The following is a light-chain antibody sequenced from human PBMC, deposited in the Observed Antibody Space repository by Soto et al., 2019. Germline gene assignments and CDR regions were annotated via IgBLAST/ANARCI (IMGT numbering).Light chain of an antibody. CDR3: QQYNTWPPVT. V-gene: IGKV1-39*01. J-gene: IGKJ1*01. CDR1: QFISTY. CDR2: SAS. Sequence: DVQITQSPSSLSAPEADRDTITCRAIQFISTYLNWYHQKPGRAPKLLIYSASTLETGVPSRLSGSGSGTDFTLTISSLQPEDFAVYYCQQYNTWPPVTFGQGTKVDI.